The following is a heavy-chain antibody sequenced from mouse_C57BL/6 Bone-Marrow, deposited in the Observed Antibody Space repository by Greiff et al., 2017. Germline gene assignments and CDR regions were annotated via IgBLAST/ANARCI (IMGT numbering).Heavy chain of an antibody. D-gene: IGHD1-1*01. CDR1: GYTFTDYY. V-gene: IGHV1-76*01. Sequence: QVQLQQSGAELVRPGASVKLSCKASGYTFTDYYINWVKQRPGQGLEWIARIYPGSGNTYYNEKFKGKATLTAEKSSSTAYMQLSSLTSEDSAVYFCARASYYGLVYWGQGTTLTVSS. CDR2: IYPGSGNT. J-gene: IGHJ2*01. CDR3: ARASYYGLVY.